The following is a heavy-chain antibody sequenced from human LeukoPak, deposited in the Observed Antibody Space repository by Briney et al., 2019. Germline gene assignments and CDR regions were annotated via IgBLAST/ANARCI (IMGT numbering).Heavy chain of an antibody. CDR1: GYSISSGYY. D-gene: IGHD6-13*01. V-gene: IGHV4-38-2*02. CDR2: IYHSGST. Sequence: SDTLSLTCTVSGYSISSGYYWGWIRQPPGQGLEWIGSIYHSGSTYYNPSLKSRVTISVDTSKNQFSLKLSSVTAADTAVYYCARATGYSSSWSYWYFDLWGRGTLVTVSS. J-gene: IGHJ2*01. CDR3: ARATGYSSSWSYWYFDL.